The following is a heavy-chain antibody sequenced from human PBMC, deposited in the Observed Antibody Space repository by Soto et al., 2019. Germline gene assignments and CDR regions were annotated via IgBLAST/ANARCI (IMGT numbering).Heavy chain of an antibody. CDR1: GESISSSSYY. CDR3: ARQRTTVVTQAYFDH. Sequence: RSLTCIVSGESISSSSYYWGWIRQPPGKGLEWIGSIYYSGRTYYNPSFKSRVTISIDTSKNQFSLKLSSVTATDMAVYYCARQRTTVVTQAYFDHWGQGALVTVSS. D-gene: IGHD2-21*02. CDR2: IYYSGRT. J-gene: IGHJ4*02. V-gene: IGHV4-39*01.